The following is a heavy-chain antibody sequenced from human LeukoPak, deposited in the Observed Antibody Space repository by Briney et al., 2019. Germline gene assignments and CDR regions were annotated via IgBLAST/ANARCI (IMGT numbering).Heavy chain of an antibody. D-gene: IGHD4-11*01. CDR1: GFTFSDYY. V-gene: IGHV3-11*01. CDR3: ARRYSNSFDY. J-gene: IGHJ4*02. Sequence: GGSLRLSCAASGFTFSDYYMTWIRQAPGKGLEWVSYISNSGGTIYYTDSVKGRFTISRDNAKNSLYLQMNSLRAEDTAVYYCARRYSNSFDYWGQGTLVTVSS. CDR2: ISNSGGTI.